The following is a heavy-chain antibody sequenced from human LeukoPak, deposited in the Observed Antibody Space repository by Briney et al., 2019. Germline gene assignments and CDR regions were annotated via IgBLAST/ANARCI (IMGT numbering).Heavy chain of an antibody. Sequence: SETLSLTCTVSGGSITTGPYYWSWIHRPPGKGLEWIATIYHTGGSYYNSSLKGRATISVDTSKSQFSLKLSSVTAADTALYYCARSLVVAATVDYWGQGTLVTVSS. CDR1: GGSITTGPYY. J-gene: IGHJ4*02. D-gene: IGHD2-15*01. CDR2: IYHTGGS. V-gene: IGHV4-39*01. CDR3: ARSLVVAATVDY.